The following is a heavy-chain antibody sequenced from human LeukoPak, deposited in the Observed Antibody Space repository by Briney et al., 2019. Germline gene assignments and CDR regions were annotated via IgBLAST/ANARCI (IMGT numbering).Heavy chain of an antibody. D-gene: IGHD4-17*01. V-gene: IGHV1-3*01. CDR3: ARTTVTTYSDY. CDR1: GYTFTSYA. CDR2: ISAGNGNT. Sequence: RASVKVSCKASGYTFTSYAIHWVRQAPGQRLEWMGWISAGNGNTKYSQNFQGRVTFISNTSAITAFMELSSLRSEDAAVYYCARTTVTTYSDYWGQGTLVTVSS. J-gene: IGHJ4*02.